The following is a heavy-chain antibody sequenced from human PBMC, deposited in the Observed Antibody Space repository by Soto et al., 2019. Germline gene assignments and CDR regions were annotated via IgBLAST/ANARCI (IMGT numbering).Heavy chain of an antibody. CDR2: INHSGST. CDR1: GGSFSGYY. CDR3: ASERGLGTLGDFYGLDV. Sequence: SETLSLTCAVYGGSFSGYYWNWIRQPPGKGLEWIGEINHSGSTNYNPSLKSRVTISVDTAKNQFSLKLSSVTAADTAVYYCASERGLGTLGDFYGLDVWGQGTTVTVSS. D-gene: IGHD3-10*01. V-gene: IGHV4-34*09. J-gene: IGHJ6*02.